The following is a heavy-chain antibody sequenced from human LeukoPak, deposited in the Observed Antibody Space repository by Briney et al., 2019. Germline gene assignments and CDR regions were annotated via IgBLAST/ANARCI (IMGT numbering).Heavy chain of an antibody. CDR2: ISWNSRSI. J-gene: IGHJ4*02. CDR3: AKDPLSTRGYCSGGSCYSGYFDY. Sequence: GGSLRLSGAASGFTFDDYAMHWVRQAPGKGLEWVSGISWNSRSIGYADSVKGRFTISRDNAKNSLYLQMNSLRAEDTALYYCAKDPLSTRGYCSGGSCYSGYFDYWGQGTLVTVSS. CDR1: GFTFDDYA. V-gene: IGHV3-9*01. D-gene: IGHD2-15*01.